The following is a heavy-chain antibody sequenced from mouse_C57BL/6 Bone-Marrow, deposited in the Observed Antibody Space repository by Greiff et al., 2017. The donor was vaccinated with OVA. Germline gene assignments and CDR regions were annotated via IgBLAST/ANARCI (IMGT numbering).Heavy chain of an antibody. Sequence: DVQLVESGGDLVKPGGSLKLSCAASGFTFSSYGMSLVRRTPDTRLEWVATISSGGSYTYYPASVKGRFTISRDNAKNTLYLQMSSMKSEDTAMYYCARLHSNYWYFDVWGTGTTVTVSS. J-gene: IGHJ1*03. D-gene: IGHD2-5*01. CDR3: ARLHSNYWYFDV. V-gene: IGHV5-6*01. CDR2: ISSGGSYT. CDR1: GFTFSSYG.